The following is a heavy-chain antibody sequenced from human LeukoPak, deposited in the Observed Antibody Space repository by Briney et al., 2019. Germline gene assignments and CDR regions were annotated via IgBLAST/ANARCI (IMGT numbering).Heavy chain of an antibody. D-gene: IGHD6-19*01. CDR3: ARDRGWYHADS. V-gene: IGHV3-7*01. J-gene: IGHJ4*02. CDR1: GFTFSSSW. Sequence: GGSLTLSCAASGFTFSSSWMGWARQAPGKGLEWVANIKEDGSSKHYAVSVQGRFTISRDNAKNSLYLQMNSLRAEDTAVYYCARDRGWYHADSWGQGTLLTVPS. CDR2: IKEDGSSK.